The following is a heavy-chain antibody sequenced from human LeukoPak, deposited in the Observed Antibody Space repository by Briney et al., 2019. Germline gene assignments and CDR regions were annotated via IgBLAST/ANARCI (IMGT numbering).Heavy chain of an antibody. J-gene: IGHJ5*02. CDR1: GGSISNGDYY. CDR3: ARDVYGSGSHYQKSGFDP. D-gene: IGHD3-10*01. V-gene: IGHV4-30-4*01. Sequence: SETLSLTCTVSGGSISNGDYYWSWIRQPPGKGLEWIGYIYYSGSTYYNPSLKSRVTISVDTSKNQFSLKLSSVTAADTAVYYCARDVYGSGSHYQKSGFDPWGQGTLVTVSS. CDR2: IYYSGST.